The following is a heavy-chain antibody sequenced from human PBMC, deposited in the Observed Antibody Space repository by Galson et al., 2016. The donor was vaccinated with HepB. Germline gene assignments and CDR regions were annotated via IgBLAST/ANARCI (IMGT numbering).Heavy chain of an antibody. CDR3: ALQLGGNNWFDS. J-gene: IGHJ5*01. CDR2: VYHKGDT. V-gene: IGHV4-4*02. Sequence: ETLSLTCAVSGSSIISTHWWTWVRQPPQRGLEWIGEVYHKGDTAYNPSLKSRVTISVDTSKNQFSLKLDSVTAADTGIYYCALQLGGNNWFDSWGPGTLVAVSS. D-gene: IGHD3-16*01. CDR1: GSSIISTHW.